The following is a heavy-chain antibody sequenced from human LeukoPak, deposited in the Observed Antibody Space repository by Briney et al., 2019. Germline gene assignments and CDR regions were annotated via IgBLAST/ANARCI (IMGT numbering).Heavy chain of an antibody. CDR3: AKGAYIAAGFSDVRDLGIDY. Sequence: PGGSLRLSCAASGFTFSSYAMSWVRQAPGKGLEWVSAISGSGGSTYYADSVKGRFTISRDNSKNTLYLQMNSLRAEDTAVYYCAKGAYIAAGFSDVRDLGIDYWGQGTLVTVSS. D-gene: IGHD6-13*01. J-gene: IGHJ4*02. CDR1: GFTFSSYA. V-gene: IGHV3-23*01. CDR2: ISGSGGST.